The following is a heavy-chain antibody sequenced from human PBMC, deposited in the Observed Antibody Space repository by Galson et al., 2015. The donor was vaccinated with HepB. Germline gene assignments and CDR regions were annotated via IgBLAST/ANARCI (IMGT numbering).Heavy chain of an antibody. D-gene: IGHD2-2*01. Sequence: SLRLSCAASGFTFDDYTMHWVRQAPGKGLEWVSLISWDGGSTYYADSVKGRFTISRDNSKNSLYLQMNSLRTEDTALYYCAKDISRYVVPAAIDYWGQGTLVTVSS. V-gene: IGHV3-43*01. CDR1: GFTFDDYT. CDR2: ISWDGGST. J-gene: IGHJ4*02. CDR3: AKDISRYVVPAAIDY.